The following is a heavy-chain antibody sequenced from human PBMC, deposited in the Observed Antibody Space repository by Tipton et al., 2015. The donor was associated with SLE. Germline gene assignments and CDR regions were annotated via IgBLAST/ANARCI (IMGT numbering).Heavy chain of an antibody. V-gene: IGHV3-7*03. Sequence: SLRLSCAASGFTFSSYWMSWVRQAPGKGLEWVANIKQDGSEKYYVDSVKGRFTISRDNAKNSLYLQMSSVTAADTAVYYCARDILDFGVVNVRYFDYWSKGILITVSS. J-gene: IGHJ4*02. CDR1: GFTFSSYW. CDR2: IKQDGSEK. CDR3: ARDILDFGVVNVRYFDY. D-gene: IGHD3-3*01.